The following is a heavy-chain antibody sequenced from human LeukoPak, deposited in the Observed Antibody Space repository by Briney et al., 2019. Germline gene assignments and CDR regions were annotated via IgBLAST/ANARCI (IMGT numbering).Heavy chain of an antibody. J-gene: IGHJ4*02. CDR1: GGSVSNGRFY. V-gene: IGHV4-39*01. CDR3: ARQGGVGATGFDDC. Sequence: SETLSLTCTVSGGSVSNGRFYWGWIRQPPGKGLQWIGSISYSGNTHYSPSLKSRVAISVDTSKAQFSLKLSSVTAADTAVYYCARQGGVGATGFDDCWGQGTLVTVSS. CDR2: ISYSGNT. D-gene: IGHD1-26*01.